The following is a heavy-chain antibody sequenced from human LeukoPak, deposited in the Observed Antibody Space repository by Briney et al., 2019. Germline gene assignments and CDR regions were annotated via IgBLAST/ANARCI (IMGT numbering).Heavy chain of an antibody. CDR1: GGSIRSYY. CDR3: ARSSVVARFDY. Sequence: PSETLSLTCSVSGGSIRSYYWSWIRQPPGKGLEWIGYIYSSGSTNYNPSLKSRVTILVGTSKNQVSLKLISVTAADTAVYYCARSSVVARFDYWGQGTLVTVSS. D-gene: IGHD6-6*01. CDR2: IYSSGST. V-gene: IGHV4-59*01. J-gene: IGHJ4*02.